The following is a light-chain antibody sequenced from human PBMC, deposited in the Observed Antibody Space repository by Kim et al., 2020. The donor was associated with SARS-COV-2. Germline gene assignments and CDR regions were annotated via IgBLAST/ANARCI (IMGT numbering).Light chain of an antibody. Sequence: SVSPGDRATLSCRASQSVSTNLAWFQQKPGQAPRLLIHGASTRFTGIPARFSGSGSGTYFTLTISSMQSEDSAVYYCQQYKDGWTFGQGTKVDIK. CDR2: GAS. CDR3: QQYKDGWT. J-gene: IGKJ1*01. CDR1: QSVSTN. V-gene: IGKV3-15*01.